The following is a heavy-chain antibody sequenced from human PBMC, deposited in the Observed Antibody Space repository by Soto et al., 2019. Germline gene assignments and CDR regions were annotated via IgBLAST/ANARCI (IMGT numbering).Heavy chain of an antibody. CDR3: ARDGGYSYADYFDH. CDR1: GYTFTSYA. Sequence: QVQLMQSGAEVKKPGASVKVSCKASGYTFTSYAISWVRQAPGQGLGWMGWISAYNGNTNYAQKLQGRVTMTRDTPTSKEYMEPRSLRSDDTAVYYCARDGGYSYADYFDHWGQGTLVTVSS. J-gene: IGHJ4*02. D-gene: IGHD5-18*01. V-gene: IGHV1-18*01. CDR2: ISAYNGNT.